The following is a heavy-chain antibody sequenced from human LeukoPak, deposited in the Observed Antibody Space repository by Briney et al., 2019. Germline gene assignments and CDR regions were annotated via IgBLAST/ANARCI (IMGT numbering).Heavy chain of an antibody. V-gene: IGHV5-51*01. CDR2: IYPGDSDT. CDR3: ARPKEHTAMVTSFDY. CDR1: GYSFTNYW. Sequence: GESLKISCKGSGYSFTNYWIGWVRQMPGKGLEWMGIIYPGDSDTRYSPSFQGQVTISADKSISTAYLQWSSLKASDTVMYYCARPKEHTAMVTSFDYWGQGTLVTVSS. J-gene: IGHJ4*02. D-gene: IGHD5-18*01.